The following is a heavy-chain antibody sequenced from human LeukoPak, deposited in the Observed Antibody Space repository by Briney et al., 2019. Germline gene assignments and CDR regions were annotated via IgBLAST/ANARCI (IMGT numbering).Heavy chain of an antibody. CDR1: GGTFTIYA. D-gene: IGHD2-21*02. CDR3: ARGPHCGGDCYGPLYYYYYMDV. V-gene: IGHV1-69*06. J-gene: IGHJ6*03. CDR2: IIPIFGTA. Sequence: AVTVSFTAAGGTFTIYAISWVRQAPAQGLEWMGGIIPIFGTANYAQKFQGRVTITADKSTSTAYMELSRLRTEDTAVYYCARGPHCGGDCYGPLYYYYYMDVWGKGTTVTVSS.